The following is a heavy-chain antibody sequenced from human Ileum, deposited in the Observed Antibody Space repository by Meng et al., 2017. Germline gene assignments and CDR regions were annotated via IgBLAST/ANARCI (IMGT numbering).Heavy chain of an antibody. J-gene: IGHJ4*02. CDR2: INHSGST. CDR3: ARGGGRYGPDFDY. Sequence: QVQSQQWGAGLLKPSEPLSLTCAVYGGPFSGYYWSWIRQPPGKGLEWIGEINHSGSTNYNPSLKSRVTISVDTSKNQFSLKLSSVTAADTAVYYCARGGGRYGPDFDYWGQGTLVTVSS. V-gene: IGHV4-34*01. D-gene: IGHD3-16*01. CDR1: GGPFSGYY.